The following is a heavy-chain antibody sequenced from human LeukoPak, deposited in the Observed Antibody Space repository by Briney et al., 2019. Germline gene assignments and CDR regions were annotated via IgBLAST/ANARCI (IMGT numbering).Heavy chain of an antibody. V-gene: IGHV3-23*01. CDR2: SSGSCGSI. D-gene: IGHD6-19*01. CDR3: AKDRMRRAVAGTDY. Sequence: GGSLRLSCAASGFTFSSYAMSWVRQAPGKGLEWVSASSGSCGSIYYADSVKGRFTSSRDNSKNTLYVQMNSLRAEDTAVYHCAKDRMRRAVAGTDYWGQGTLVTVSS. CDR1: GFTFSSYA. J-gene: IGHJ4*02.